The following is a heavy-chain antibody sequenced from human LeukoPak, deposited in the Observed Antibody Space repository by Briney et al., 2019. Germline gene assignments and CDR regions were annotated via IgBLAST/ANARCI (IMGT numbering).Heavy chain of an antibody. Sequence: PSETLSLTCTVSGGSISSYYWSWIRQPAGKGLEWIGRIYTSGSTNYNPSLKSRVTMSVDTSKNQFSLKLSSVTAADTAVYYCARDINPNAYYYDSSGGFDYWGQGTLVTVSS. CDR1: GGSISSYY. V-gene: IGHV4-4*07. CDR2: IYTSGST. CDR3: ARDINPNAYYYDSSGGFDY. D-gene: IGHD3-22*01. J-gene: IGHJ4*02.